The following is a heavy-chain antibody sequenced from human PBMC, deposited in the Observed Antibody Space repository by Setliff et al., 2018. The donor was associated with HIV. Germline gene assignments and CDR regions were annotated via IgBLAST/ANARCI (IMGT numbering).Heavy chain of an antibody. D-gene: IGHD2-15*01. Sequence: PSETLSLTCTVPGDSIGTDYWTWIRPPPGKGLEWIGYIYYSGSTYYNPSLKSRVTISVDTSRNQFSLRLSSVTAADTAVYYCARARRAGSGPKYFQHWGQGTLVTVSS. J-gene: IGHJ1*01. CDR1: GDSIGTDY. CDR2: IYYSGST. CDR3: ARARRAGSGPKYFQH. V-gene: IGHV4-59*06.